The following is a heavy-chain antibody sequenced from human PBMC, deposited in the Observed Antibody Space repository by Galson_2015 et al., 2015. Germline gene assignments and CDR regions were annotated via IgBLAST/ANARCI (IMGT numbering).Heavy chain of an antibody. V-gene: IGHV3-23*01. CDR2: ISSGGSGT. J-gene: IGHJ4*02. D-gene: IGHD3-16*02. CDR1: GFTFNNYA. CDR3: AKWNRSPYYFDY. Sequence: RLSCAASGFTFNNYAMTWVRQAPGKGLEWVSSISSGGSGTYYADSVKGRFTISRDNSKNTLYLQMNSLRAEDTAVYYCAKWNRSPYYFDYWGQGTLVTVSS.